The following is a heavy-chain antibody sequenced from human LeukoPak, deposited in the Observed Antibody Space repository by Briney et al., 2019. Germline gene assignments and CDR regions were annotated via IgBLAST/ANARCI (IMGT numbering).Heavy chain of an antibody. Sequence: SQTLSLTCAISGDSVSSNSAAWNWIRQSPSRGLEWLGRTYYRSKWYNDYAVSVKSRITINPDTSKNQFSLQLNSVTPEDTAVYYCARNMYYYDSSGYLLLNWFDPWGQGTLVTVSS. CDR2: TYYRSKWYN. V-gene: IGHV6-1*01. D-gene: IGHD3-22*01. J-gene: IGHJ5*02. CDR3: ARNMYYYDSSGYLLLNWFDP. CDR1: GDSVSSNSAA.